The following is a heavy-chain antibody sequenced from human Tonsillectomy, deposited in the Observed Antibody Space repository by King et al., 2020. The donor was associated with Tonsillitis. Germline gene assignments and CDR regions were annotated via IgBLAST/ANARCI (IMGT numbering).Heavy chain of an antibody. D-gene: IGHD2-15*01. CDR3: ARRGIINYGMDV. CDR2: IIPIFGAT. V-gene: IGHV1-69*01. Sequence: VQLVESGAEVKKPGSSLKVSCKASGGTFNNYGISWVRQAPGQGLEWMGGIIPIFGATNYAQKFQGRVTITADESTRTAYMEPSSLRSDDTAVYYCARRGIINYGMDVWGQGTTVIVSS. CDR1: GGTFNNYG. J-gene: IGHJ6*02.